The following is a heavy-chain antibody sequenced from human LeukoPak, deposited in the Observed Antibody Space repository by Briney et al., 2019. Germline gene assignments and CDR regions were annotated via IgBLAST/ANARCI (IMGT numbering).Heavy chain of an antibody. V-gene: IGHV3-30*02. CDR1: GFIFSTYG. J-gene: IGHJ6*03. CDR2: IRHDGSIK. D-gene: IGHD1-26*01. CDR3: AKTLRVGYYYYYTDV. Sequence: GGSLRLSCAASGFIFSTYGMYWVRQAPGKGLEWVAFIRHDGSIKNYADSVKGRSTISRDNSKNTLYLQMNSLRAEDTAVYYCAKTLRVGYYYYYTDVWGKGTTVTVSS.